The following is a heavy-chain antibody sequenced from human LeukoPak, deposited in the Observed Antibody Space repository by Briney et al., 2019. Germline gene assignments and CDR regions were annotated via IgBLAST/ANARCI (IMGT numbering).Heavy chain of an antibody. CDR2: IYYSGST. V-gene: IGHV4-59*08. Sequence: PSETLSLTCTVSGGSISSYYWSWIRQPPGKGLEWIGCIYYSGSTNYNPSLKSRVTISVDTSKNQFSLKLSSVTAADTAVYYCAINDYGDYLLRYWGQGTLVTVSS. J-gene: IGHJ4*02. CDR3: AINDYGDYLLRY. CDR1: GGSISSYY. D-gene: IGHD4-17*01.